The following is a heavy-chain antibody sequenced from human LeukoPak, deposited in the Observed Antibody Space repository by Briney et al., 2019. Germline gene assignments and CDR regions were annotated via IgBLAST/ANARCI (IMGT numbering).Heavy chain of an antibody. D-gene: IGHD6-13*01. J-gene: IGHJ4*02. CDR3: ARAKGRSPLYDY. CDR2: TYYRSKWYN. Sequence: SQTLSLTCAISGDSVSSNTAAWNWIRQSRSRGLECLGRTYYRSKWYNDYAVSVKGRIAINPDTSKNQFSLQLNSVTPEDTAVYYCARAKGRSPLYDYWGQGTLVTVSS. V-gene: IGHV6-1*01. CDR1: GDSVSSNTAA.